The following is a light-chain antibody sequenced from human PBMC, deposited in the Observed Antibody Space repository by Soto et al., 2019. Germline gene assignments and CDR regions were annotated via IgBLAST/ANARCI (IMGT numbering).Light chain of an antibody. CDR1: QSVSSY. CDR3: QQRSNWPPT. J-gene: IGKJ1*01. CDR2: DAS. Sequence: EIVVTQSPATLSLCPGERATLSCRASQSVSSYLAWYQQKPGQAPRLLIYDASNRATGIPARFSGSGSGTDFTLTISSLEPEDFAVYYCQQRSNWPPTFGQGTKV. V-gene: IGKV3-11*01.